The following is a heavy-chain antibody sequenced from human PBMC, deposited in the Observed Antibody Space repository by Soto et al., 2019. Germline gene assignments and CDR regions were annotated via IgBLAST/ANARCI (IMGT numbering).Heavy chain of an antibody. D-gene: IGHD6-19*01. CDR3: ARSGCGSGRRRYPFHH. CDR1: GGTFSSYA. V-gene: IGHV1-69*13. J-gene: IGHJ1*01. Sequence: GASVKVSCKASGGTFSSYAISWVRQAPGQGLEWMGGIIPIFGTANYAQKFQGRVTITADESTSTAYMELSSLRSEDTAVYYCARSGCGSGRRRYPFHHWGQGTLVTVSS. CDR2: IIPIFGTA.